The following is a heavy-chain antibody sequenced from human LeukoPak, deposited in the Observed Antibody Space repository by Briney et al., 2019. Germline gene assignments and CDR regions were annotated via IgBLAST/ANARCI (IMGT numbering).Heavy chain of an antibody. V-gene: IGHV3-33*06. J-gene: IGHJ6*03. D-gene: IGHD2-2*01. CDR1: GFTFSSYG. Sequence: GGPLRLSCAASGFTFSSYGMHWVRQAPGKGLEWVAVIWYDGSNKYYADSVKGRFTISRDNSKNTLYLQMNSLRAEDTAVYYCAKDGEDIVVVPAAIRYYYYYMDVWGKGTTVTVSS. CDR3: AKDGEDIVVVPAAIRYYYYYMDV. CDR2: IWYDGSNK.